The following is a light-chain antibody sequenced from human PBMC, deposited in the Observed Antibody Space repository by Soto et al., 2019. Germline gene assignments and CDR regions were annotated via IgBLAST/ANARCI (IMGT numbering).Light chain of an antibody. CDR2: DAS. CDR3: QQRSSWPPT. Sequence: GLTQSPATLSLSPGERATLSCRASQTISRDLAWYQHKPGQAPRLLIYDASNRATGIPDRFSGSGSGPDFTLTISSLDPEDFGLYYCQQRSSWPPTFGQGTKVEVK. V-gene: IGKV3-11*01. J-gene: IGKJ1*01. CDR1: QTISRD.